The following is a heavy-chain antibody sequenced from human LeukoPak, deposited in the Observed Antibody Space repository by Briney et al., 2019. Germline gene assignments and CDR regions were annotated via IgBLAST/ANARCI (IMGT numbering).Heavy chain of an antibody. V-gene: IGHV4-59*08. CDR2: IYYSGST. CDR3: ARKLGYHDSRFDY. J-gene: IGHJ4*02. D-gene: IGHD3-22*01. Sequence: SETLSLTCTVSGGSISSYYWSWIRQPPGKGLEWIGYIYYSGSTNYNPSLKSRVTISVDTSKNQFSLKLSSVTAADTAVYYCARKLGYHDSRFDYWGQGTLVTVSS. CDR1: GGSISSYY.